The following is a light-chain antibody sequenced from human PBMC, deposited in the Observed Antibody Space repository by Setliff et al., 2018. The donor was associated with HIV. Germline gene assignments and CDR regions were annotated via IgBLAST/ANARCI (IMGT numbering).Light chain of an antibody. CDR3: SSYAGGNSYV. J-gene: IGLJ1*01. Sequence: QSALTQPPSASGSPGPSVTISCTGTSSDVGGYNFVSWCQHHPGKAPKLMIYEVSKRPSGVPDRFSGSKSGNTASLTVSGLQAEDEADYYCSSYAGGNSYVFGTGTRSPS. CDR2: EVS. V-gene: IGLV2-8*01. CDR1: SSDVGGYNF.